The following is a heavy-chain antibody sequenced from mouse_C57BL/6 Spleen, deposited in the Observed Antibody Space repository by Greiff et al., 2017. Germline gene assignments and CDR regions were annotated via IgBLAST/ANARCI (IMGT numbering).Heavy chain of an antibody. CDR1: GFTFNTYA. CDR2: IRSKSSNYAT. Sequence: DVKLVESGGGLVQPKGSLKLSCAASGFTFNTYAMHWVRQAPGKGLEWVARIRSKSSNYATYYADSVKDRFTISRDESQSMLYLQMNNLKTEDTAMYYCVRDDYGSRPWYFDVWGTGTTVTVSS. D-gene: IGHD1-1*01. V-gene: IGHV10-3*01. J-gene: IGHJ1*03. CDR3: VRDDYGSRPWYFDV.